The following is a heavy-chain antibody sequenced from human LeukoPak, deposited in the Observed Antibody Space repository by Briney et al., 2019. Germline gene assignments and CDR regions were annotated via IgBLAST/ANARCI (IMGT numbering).Heavy chain of an antibody. CDR2: INHSGST. CDR3: AKSVLLWFGDP. V-gene: IGHV4-34*01. J-gene: IGHJ5*02. D-gene: IGHD3-10*01. Sequence: SETLSLTCAVYGGSFSGYYWSWIRQPPGKGLEWIGEINHSGSTNYNPSLKSRVTISVDTSKNQFSLKLSSVTAADTAVYYCAKSVLLWFGDPWGQGTLVTVSS. CDR1: GGSFSGYY.